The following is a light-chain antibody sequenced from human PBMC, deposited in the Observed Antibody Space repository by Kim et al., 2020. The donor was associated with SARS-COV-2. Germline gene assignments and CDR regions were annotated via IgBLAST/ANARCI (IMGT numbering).Light chain of an antibody. CDR2: WAS. CDR1: QSVLYISNNKNY. J-gene: IGKJ4*01. Sequence: DIVMTQSPDSLAVSLGERATINCKSSQSVLYISNNKNYLAWYQQKSGQPPKLLIYWASTRESGVPDRFSGSGSGTDFSLTISSLQAEDVAVYYCQRYYSTLPITFGGGTKVDIK. V-gene: IGKV4-1*01. CDR3: QRYYSTLPIT.